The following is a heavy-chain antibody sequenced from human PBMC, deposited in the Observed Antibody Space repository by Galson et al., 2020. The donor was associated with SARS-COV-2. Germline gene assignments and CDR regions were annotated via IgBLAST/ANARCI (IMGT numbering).Heavy chain of an antibody. Sequence: SETLSLTCTVSDYSISSGYYWGWIRQPPGKGLEWIGSIFHSGSTYYNPSLRSRVIISVDTSKNQFSLTLKSVTAADTAVYYCARATDHSKGGYYYYYYMDVWGKGTTVTVSS. D-gene: IGHD4-4*01. J-gene: IGHJ6*03. CDR2: IFHSGST. CDR1: DYSISSGYY. V-gene: IGHV4-38-2*02. CDR3: ARATDHSKGGYYYYYYMDV.